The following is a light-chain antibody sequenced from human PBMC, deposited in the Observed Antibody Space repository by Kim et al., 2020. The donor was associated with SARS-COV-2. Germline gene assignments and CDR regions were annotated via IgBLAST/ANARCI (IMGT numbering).Light chain of an antibody. CDR1: KLGDKY. CDR2: QDS. J-gene: IGLJ2*01. Sequence: VAPGQTASITCSGGKLGDKYACWYQQKPGPSPVLVSYQDSKRPSGIPERFSGSNSGNTATLTISGTQAMDEADYYCQAWDSSTVVFGGGTQLTVL. V-gene: IGLV3-1*01. CDR3: QAWDSSTVV.